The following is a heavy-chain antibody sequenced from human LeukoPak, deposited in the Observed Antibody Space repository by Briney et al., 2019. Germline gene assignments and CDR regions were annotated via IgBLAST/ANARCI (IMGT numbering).Heavy chain of an antibody. CDR1: GGSISSYY. V-gene: IGHV4-59*01. Sequence: SETLSLTCTVSGGSISSYYWSWIRQPPGKGLGWIGYIYYSGSTNYNPSLKSRVTISVDTSKNQFSLKLSSVTAADTAVYYCARGTIAVAGTDYYYYYMDVWGKGTTVTVSS. D-gene: IGHD6-19*01. CDR3: ARGTIAVAGTDYYYYYMDV. CDR2: IYYSGST. J-gene: IGHJ6*03.